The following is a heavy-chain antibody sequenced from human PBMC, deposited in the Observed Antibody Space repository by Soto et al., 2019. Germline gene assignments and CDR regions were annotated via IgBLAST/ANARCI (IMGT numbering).Heavy chain of an antibody. V-gene: IGHV1-69*04. CDR1: GRTLSTST. CDR2: TIPLLNVA. J-gene: IGHJ4*02. D-gene: IGHD5-12*01. CDR3: ARDSPIGSTFSGYDAIDS. Sequence: SVKVSCKASGRTLSTSTFTWVRQAPGQGLEWMGRTIPLLNVADYAQDFQGRLTITADKSTSTTYMELTSLTSKDTAVYYCARDSPIGSTFSGYDAIDSWGKGTLVTVSS.